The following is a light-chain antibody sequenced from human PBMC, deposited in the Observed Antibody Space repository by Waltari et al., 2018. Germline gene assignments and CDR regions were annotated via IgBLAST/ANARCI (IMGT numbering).Light chain of an antibody. CDR2: EAS. CDR3: QLYGRSLGLT. Sequence: VLTQSPATLSLSPGDRATLSCRASQYIGDYLAWYQQKPGQAPRLLMSEASNRATGVPDRFSASGSGTDFTLTVSSLEPEDFAVYYCQLYGRSLGLTFGQGTRLE. J-gene: IGKJ5*01. CDR1: QYIGDY. V-gene: IGKV3-11*01.